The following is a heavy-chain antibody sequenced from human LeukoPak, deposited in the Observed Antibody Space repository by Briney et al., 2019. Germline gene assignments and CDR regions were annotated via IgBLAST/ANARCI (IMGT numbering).Heavy chain of an antibody. J-gene: IGHJ4*02. D-gene: IGHD2-21*02. V-gene: IGHV5-51*01. Sequence: GESLKISCKGPGYSFSSHWIGWVRQMPGKGLEWMGVIFPADSDIKYSPSFQGQVTISVDKSISTAYLQWSSLKASDTAMYYCARHPSVVTPYYFDSWGQGTLVTVSS. CDR1: GYSFSSHW. CDR3: ARHPSVVTPYYFDS. CDR2: IFPADSDI.